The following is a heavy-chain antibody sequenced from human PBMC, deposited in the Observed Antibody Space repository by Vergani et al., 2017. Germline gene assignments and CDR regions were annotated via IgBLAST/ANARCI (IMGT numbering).Heavy chain of an antibody. Sequence: EVQLVESGGGLVQPGGSLRLSCAASGFTFSSYEMNWVRQAPGKGLEWVSYISSSGSTIYYADSVKGRFTISRDNAKNSLYLQMNSLRAEDTAVYYCAKESIRYSSSWYLFDYWGQGTLVTVSS. CDR1: GFTFSSYE. V-gene: IGHV3-48*03. CDR2: ISSSGSTI. J-gene: IGHJ4*02. CDR3: AKESIRYSSSWYLFDY. D-gene: IGHD6-13*01.